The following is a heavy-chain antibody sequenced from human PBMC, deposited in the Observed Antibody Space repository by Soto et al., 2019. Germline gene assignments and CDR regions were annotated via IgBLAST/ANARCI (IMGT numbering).Heavy chain of an antibody. J-gene: IGHJ4*02. D-gene: IGHD1-26*01. Sequence: QVQLVESGGGVVQPGRSLRLSCAASGFTLSSYGMQWVRQAPGKGLEWVAVISYDGSNKDYADSVKGRFTISRDNSKNTLYLQMNSLRAEDTAVYYCARGIVGATPFDYWGQGTLVTVSS. CDR3: ARGIVGATPFDY. CDR1: GFTLSSYG. V-gene: IGHV3-30*03. CDR2: ISYDGSNK.